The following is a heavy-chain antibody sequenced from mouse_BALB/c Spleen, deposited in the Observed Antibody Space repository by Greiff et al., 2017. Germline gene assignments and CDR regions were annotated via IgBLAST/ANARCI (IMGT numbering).Heavy chain of an antibody. Sequence: VQLKESGPELVKPGASVKISCKASGYTFTDYNMHWVKQSHGKSLEWIGYIYPYNGGTGYNQKFKSKATLTVDNSSSTAYMELRSLTSEDSAVYYCAREENYYGSSYIDYWGQGTTLTVSS. V-gene: IGHV1S29*02. CDR1: GYTFTDYN. D-gene: IGHD1-1*01. J-gene: IGHJ2*01. CDR2: IYPYNGGT. CDR3: AREENYYGSSYIDY.